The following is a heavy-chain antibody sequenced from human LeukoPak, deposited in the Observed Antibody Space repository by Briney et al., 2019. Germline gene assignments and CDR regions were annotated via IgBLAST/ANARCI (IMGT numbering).Heavy chain of an antibody. CDR2: INPSGGST. Sequence: SVKLSCKASGYTFTSYYMHWVRQAPGQGLEWMGIINPSGGSTSYAQKFQGRVTMNRDTSTSTVYMELSSLRSEDTAVYYCARGGYSTPNWFDPWGQGTLVTVSS. V-gene: IGHV1-46*01. J-gene: IGHJ5*02. CDR1: GYTFTSYY. D-gene: IGHD4-11*01. CDR3: ARGGYSTPNWFDP.